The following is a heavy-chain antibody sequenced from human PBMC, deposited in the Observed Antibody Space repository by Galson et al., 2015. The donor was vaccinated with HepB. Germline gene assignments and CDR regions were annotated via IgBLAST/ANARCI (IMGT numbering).Heavy chain of an antibody. CDR2: IVPIFGTA. V-gene: IGHV1-69*13. CDR1: GGTFSSYA. CDR3: AGGSGWRGYFDY. J-gene: IGHJ4*02. D-gene: IGHD6-19*01. Sequence: SVKVSCKASGGTFSSYAISWVRQAPGQGLEWMGGIVPIFGTANYAQKFQGRVTITADESTSTAYMELSSLRSEDTAVYYCAGGSGWRGYFDYWGQGTLVTVSS.